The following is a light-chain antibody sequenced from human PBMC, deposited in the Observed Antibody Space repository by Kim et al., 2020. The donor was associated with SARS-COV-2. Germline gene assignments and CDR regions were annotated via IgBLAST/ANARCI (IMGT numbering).Light chain of an antibody. CDR1: VLAKKY. J-gene: IGLJ3*02. Sequence: SYELTLPSSVSVSPGQTARITCSGDVLAKKYARWFQQKPGQAPVLVIYKDSERPSGIPERFSGSSSGTTVTLTISGAQVEDEADYYCYSAADNNWVFGGGTQLTVL. CDR3: YSAADNNWV. V-gene: IGLV3-27*01. CDR2: KDS.